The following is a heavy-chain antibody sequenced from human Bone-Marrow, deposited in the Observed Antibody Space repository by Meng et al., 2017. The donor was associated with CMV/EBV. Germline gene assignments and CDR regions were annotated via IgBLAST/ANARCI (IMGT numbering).Heavy chain of an antibody. CDR1: GFTFSSYA. CDR3: AKDWGRDGYNHFDY. CDR2: ISGGGGST. Sequence: GGSLRLSCAASGFTFSSYAMSWVRQAPGKGLEWVSVISGGGGSTYYADSVKGRFTISRDNSKNTLYLQMNSLRAEDTAVYYCAKDWGRDGYNHFDYWGQGTRVTGSS. V-gene: IGHV3-23*01. D-gene: IGHD5-24*01. J-gene: IGHJ4*02.